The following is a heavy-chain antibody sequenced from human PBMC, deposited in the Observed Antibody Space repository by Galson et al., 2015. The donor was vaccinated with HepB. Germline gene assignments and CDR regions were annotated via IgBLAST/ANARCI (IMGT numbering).Heavy chain of an antibody. CDR1: GFTFSGYT. Sequence: SLRLSCAASGFTFSGYTMTWVRQAPGKGLEWVSGINGAYNTFYADSVKGRFTISRDNSKNMLYLQMNSLRVEDTAVYYCARDSPAGYYGMDVWGQGTTVTVSS. CDR3: ARDSPAGYYGMDV. V-gene: IGHV3-23*01. J-gene: IGHJ6*02. CDR2: INGAYNT.